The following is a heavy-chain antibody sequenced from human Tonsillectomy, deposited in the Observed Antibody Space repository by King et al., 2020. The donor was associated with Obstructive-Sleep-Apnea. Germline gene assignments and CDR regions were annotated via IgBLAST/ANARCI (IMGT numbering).Heavy chain of an antibody. J-gene: IGHJ4*02. Sequence: DVQLVESGGVWVQPGRALRFSCAASGFSLDYYAWHWVRQTPGKGLVWGSCLRWNGGSLGFADSVKGRLTISRDKSKNSLYLQMNSLRVEDTALYYCAKDNSSGWYRGLDYWGQGTLVTVSS. V-gene: IGHV3-9*01. CDR1: GFSLDYYA. CDR3: AKDNSSGWYRGLDY. CDR2: LRWNGGSL. D-gene: IGHD6-19*01.